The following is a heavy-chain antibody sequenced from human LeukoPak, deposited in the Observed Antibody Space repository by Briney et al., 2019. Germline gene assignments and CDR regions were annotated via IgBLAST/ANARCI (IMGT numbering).Heavy chain of an antibody. V-gene: IGHV3-9*01. J-gene: IGHJ3*02. CDR1: GFTFSSYA. D-gene: IGHD3-22*01. CDR2: ISWNSGSI. CDR3: AKDTRYDSSGYYYGAAFDI. Sequence: GGSLRLSCAASGFTFSSYAMSWVRQAPGKGLEWVSGISWNSGSIGYADSVKGRFTISRDNAKNSLYLQMNSLRAEDTALYYCAKDTRYDSSGYYYGAAFDIWGQGTMVTVSS.